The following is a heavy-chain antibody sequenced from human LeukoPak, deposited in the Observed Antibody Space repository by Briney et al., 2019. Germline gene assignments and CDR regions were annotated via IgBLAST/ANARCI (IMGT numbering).Heavy chain of an antibody. Sequence: GRSLRLSCAASGFTFSSYGMHWVRQAPGKGLEWVAVISYDGSNKYYADSVKGRFTISRDNPKNTLYLQMNSLRAEDTAVYFCAKRGVVIRVFLVGFHKEAYYFDSWGQGALVTVSS. V-gene: IGHV3-30*18. CDR1: GFTFSSYG. J-gene: IGHJ4*02. CDR2: ISYDGSNK. D-gene: IGHD3-10*01. CDR3: AKRGVVIRVFLVGFHKEAYYFDS.